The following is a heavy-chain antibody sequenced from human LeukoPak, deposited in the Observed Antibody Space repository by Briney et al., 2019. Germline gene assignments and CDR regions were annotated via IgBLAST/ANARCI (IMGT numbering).Heavy chain of an antibody. CDR3: AREAAGDIVVVVAATMELGDAFDI. Sequence: GASVKVSCKASGYTFTGYYMHWVRQAPGQGLEWMGWINPNSGGTNYAQKFQGRVTMTRDTSISTAYMELSRLRPDDTAVYYCAREAAGDIVVVVAATMELGDAFDIWGQGTMVTVSS. D-gene: IGHD2-15*01. V-gene: IGHV1-2*02. J-gene: IGHJ3*02. CDR2: INPNSGGT. CDR1: GYTFTGYY.